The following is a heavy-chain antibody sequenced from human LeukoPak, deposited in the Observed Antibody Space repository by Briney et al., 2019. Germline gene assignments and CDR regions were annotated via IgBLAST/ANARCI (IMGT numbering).Heavy chain of an antibody. D-gene: IGHD3-10*01. CDR1: GFTFSSYA. J-gene: IGHJ4*02. Sequence: GGSLRLSCAASGFTFSSYAMSWVRQAPGKGLEWVSSISSDGIYVYYIDSVKGRFTISRDNAKNSLYLRMTSLRAEDTAIYYCAGEGSNVGFYYFDFWGQGALVTVSS. V-gene: IGHV3-21*01. CDR2: ISSDGIYV. CDR3: AGEGSNVGFYYFDF.